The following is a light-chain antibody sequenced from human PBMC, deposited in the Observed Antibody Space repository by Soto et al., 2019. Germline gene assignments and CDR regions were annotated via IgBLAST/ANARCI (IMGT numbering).Light chain of an antibody. CDR1: QSVSDY. J-gene: IGKJ4*01. Sequence: VLTQSPARLSLSPGERATLSCRAGQSVSDYLAWYQQKPGQPPRLLFFDASNRATGVPDRFSAGGSGTDLTLIISSLEPEEFAVYYCQQRVNWPPTFGGGTKVEI. V-gene: IGKV3-11*01. CDR3: QQRVNWPPT. CDR2: DAS.